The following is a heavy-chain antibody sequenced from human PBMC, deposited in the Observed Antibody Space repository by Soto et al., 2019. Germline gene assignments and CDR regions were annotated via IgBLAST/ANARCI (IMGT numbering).Heavy chain of an antibody. J-gene: IGHJ3*02. V-gene: IGHV1-18*04. CDR3: AGDSPMPLLPDAFDI. CDR2: ISAYNGNT. Sequence: QVPLVQSGAEVKKPGASVKVSCKASGYTFTSYGISWVRQAPGQGLEWMGWISAYNGNTNYAQKLQGRVTMTTDTSTSTAYMELRSLRSDDTAVYYCAGDSPMPLLPDAFDIWGQGTMVTVSS. CDR1: GYTFTSYG. D-gene: IGHD2-2*01.